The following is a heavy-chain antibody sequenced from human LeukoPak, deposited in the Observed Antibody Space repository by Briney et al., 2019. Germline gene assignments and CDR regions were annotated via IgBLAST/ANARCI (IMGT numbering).Heavy chain of an antibody. V-gene: IGHV1-69*02. Sequence: SVKVSCKASGGDFNIHIINWVRQAPGQGLEWMGRIIPMRNLANYAHKFQGRVIITADKSRRTAYMEMSRLTSDDTAVYYCARGKYCSGGECYSVRTSYDGFDSWGQGTVVSVSS. CDR1: GGDFNIHI. D-gene: IGHD2-15*01. J-gene: IGHJ5*01. CDR2: IIPMRNLA. CDR3: ARGKYCSGGECYSVRTSYDGFDS.